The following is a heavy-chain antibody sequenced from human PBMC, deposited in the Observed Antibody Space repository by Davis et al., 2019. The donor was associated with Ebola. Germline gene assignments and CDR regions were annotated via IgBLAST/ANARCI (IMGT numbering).Heavy chain of an antibody. Sequence: GESLKISCAASGFTFSSFAMSWVRQAPGKGLEWVSAISGSGGSTYYADSVKGRLTISRDNSKNTLYLQMNSLRAEDTAVYYCTSATGDYWGQGTLVTVSS. V-gene: IGHV3-23*01. CDR2: ISGSGGST. CDR1: GFTFSSFA. D-gene: IGHD3-10*01. J-gene: IGHJ4*02. CDR3: TSATGDY.